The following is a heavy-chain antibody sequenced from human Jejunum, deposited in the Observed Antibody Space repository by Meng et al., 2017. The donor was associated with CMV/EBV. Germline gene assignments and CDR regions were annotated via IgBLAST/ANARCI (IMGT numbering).Heavy chain of an antibody. CDR1: GCTFSSSA. Sequence: LSCAASGCTFSSSAMSWVRQATGKGLECVSASSGSGGHTYYADSVKGRFTISRDNSKNTVYLQMNSLRAEDTAVYYCAKGEALFDYWGQGTLVTVSS. V-gene: IGHV3-23*01. J-gene: IGHJ4*02. CDR2: SSGSGGHT. CDR3: AKGEALFDY.